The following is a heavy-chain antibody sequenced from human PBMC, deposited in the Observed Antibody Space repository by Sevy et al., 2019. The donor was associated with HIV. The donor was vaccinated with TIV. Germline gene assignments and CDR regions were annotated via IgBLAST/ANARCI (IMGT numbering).Heavy chain of an antibody. J-gene: IGHJ4*02. CDR1: GFILSNFA. CDR2: IRYDGSDK. Sequence: GGSLRLSCAASGFILSNFAMHWVRQVPGKGLEWVTFIRYDGSDKYYAASVKGRFTISRDDSKNTLYLQMDSLRAEDTAIYYCAKDLAGPGRRYFDYWGQGALVTVSS. D-gene: IGHD6-13*01. V-gene: IGHV3-30*02. CDR3: AKDLAGPGRRYFDY.